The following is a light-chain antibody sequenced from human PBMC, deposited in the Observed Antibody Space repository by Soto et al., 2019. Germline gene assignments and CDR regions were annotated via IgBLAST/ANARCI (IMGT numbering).Light chain of an antibody. CDR3: QQYNDGLT. CDR1: QSFSSN. V-gene: IGKV3-15*01. J-gene: IGKJ4*01. CDR2: DAS. Sequence: EIVMTQSPATLSVSPGERATLSCRASQSFSSNLAWYHQKPGQAPRLIIYDASTRATGIPARLSGSGSGTEFTLTISSLQSEDFAVYYCQQYNDGLTFGGGTKVEIK.